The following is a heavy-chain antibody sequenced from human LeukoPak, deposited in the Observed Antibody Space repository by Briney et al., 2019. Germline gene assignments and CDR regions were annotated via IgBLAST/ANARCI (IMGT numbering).Heavy chain of an antibody. V-gene: IGHV3-23*01. J-gene: IGHJ5*02. CDR1: GFTFSSYA. D-gene: IGHD3-10*01. CDR3: AKDPGHYYGSGSPAGPSWFDP. CDR2: ISGSGGST. Sequence: GGSLRLSCAASGFTFSSYAMSWVRQAPGKGLEWVSAISGSGGSTYYADSVKGRFTISRDNSKNTLYLQMTSLRDEDTAVYYCAKDPGHYYGSGSPAGPSWFDPWGQGTLVTVSS.